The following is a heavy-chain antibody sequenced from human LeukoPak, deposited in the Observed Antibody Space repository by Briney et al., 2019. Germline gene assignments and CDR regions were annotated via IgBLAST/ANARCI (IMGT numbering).Heavy chain of an antibody. J-gene: IGHJ4*02. V-gene: IGHV3-74*01. CDR2: INTDASNT. CDR3: ARVAGGSQPYYFDY. Sequence: GGSLRLSCAASGFPVSSNYMSWVRQAPGKGLVWVSRINTDASNTIYADSVKGRFTISRDNAKNTLHLQMNSLRAEDTAVYYCARVAGGSQPYYFDYWGQGTLVTVSS. CDR1: GFPVSSNY. D-gene: IGHD1-26*01.